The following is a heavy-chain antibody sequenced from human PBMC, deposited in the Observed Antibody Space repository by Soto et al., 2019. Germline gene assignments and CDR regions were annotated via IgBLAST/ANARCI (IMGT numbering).Heavy chain of an antibody. D-gene: IGHD3-22*01. J-gene: IGHJ6*02. Sequence: QLLQSGAEVRKPGASVKVSCKASGYTFIDYYMHWVRQAPGQGLEWMGWINPDTDDTHYAQKFQGRLIMTRDTSINTVYMELSRLTSDDTAVYYCAIDYFYRSGLYGMALWGQGATVTVSS. CDR2: INPDTDDT. CDR1: GYTFIDYY. CDR3: AIDYFYRSGLYGMAL. V-gene: IGHV1-2*02.